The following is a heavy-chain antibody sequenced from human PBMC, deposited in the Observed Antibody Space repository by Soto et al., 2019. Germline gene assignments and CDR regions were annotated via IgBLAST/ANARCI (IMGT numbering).Heavy chain of an antibody. J-gene: IGHJ4*02. V-gene: IGHV3-23*01. CDR2: ISGRGDVT. Sequence: EAQLLESGGDSAQPGGSLRRSCAASGFTFSAYVLNWVRQAPGQGLEWVSGISGRGDVTYYADSVRGRFTISRDNSKNSLYLQMNSLRAEDTAIYYCAKEERTFGEGYWGRGTLVTVSS. CDR1: GFTFSAYV. CDR3: AKEERTFGEGY. D-gene: IGHD3-3*01.